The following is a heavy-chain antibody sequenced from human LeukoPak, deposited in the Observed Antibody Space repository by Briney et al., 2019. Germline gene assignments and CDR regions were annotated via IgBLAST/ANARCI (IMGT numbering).Heavy chain of an antibody. V-gene: IGHV5-51*01. D-gene: IGHD3-22*01. J-gene: IGHJ4*02. Sequence: GESLKISCKGSGYSFTSYWIGWVRQMPGKGLGWMGIIYPGDSDTRYSPSFQGQVTISADKSISTAYLQWSSLKASDTAMYYCARHCPPEGPYYYDSSGYFVDYWGQGTLVTVSS. CDR1: GYSFTSYW. CDR2: IYPGDSDT. CDR3: ARHCPPEGPYYYDSSGYFVDY.